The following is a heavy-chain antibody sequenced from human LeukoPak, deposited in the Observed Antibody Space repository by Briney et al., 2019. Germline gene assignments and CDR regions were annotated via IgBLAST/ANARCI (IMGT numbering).Heavy chain of an antibody. D-gene: IGHD2-2*01. CDR1: GFTFSSYA. V-gene: IGHV3-23*01. Sequence: PGGSLRLSCAASGFTFSSYAMSWARQAPGRGLEWVSTISDTGGSTYFADSVNGRFTISRDNSENTLYLQMNSLPAEDTAVYYCAKAMGVVVSTSIPYWGQGALVTVSS. J-gene: IGHJ4*02. CDR2: ISDTGGST. CDR3: AKAMGVVVSTSIPY.